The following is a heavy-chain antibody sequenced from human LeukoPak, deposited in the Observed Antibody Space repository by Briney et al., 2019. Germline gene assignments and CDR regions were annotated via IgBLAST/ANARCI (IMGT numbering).Heavy chain of an antibody. CDR2: IRYDGSNK. J-gene: IGHJ4*02. Sequence: PGGSLRLSCAASGFTFSSYGMHWVRQAPGKGLEWVAFIRYDGSNKYYADSVKGRFTISRDNSKNTLYLQMNSLRAEDTAVYYCAKDMSGSSWSNIDYWGQGTLVTVSS. V-gene: IGHV3-30*02. D-gene: IGHD6-13*01. CDR3: AKDMSGSSWSNIDY. CDR1: GFTFSSYG.